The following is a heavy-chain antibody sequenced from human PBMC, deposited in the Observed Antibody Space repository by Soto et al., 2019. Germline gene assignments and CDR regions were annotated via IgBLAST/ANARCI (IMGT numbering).Heavy chain of an antibody. Sequence: SETLSLTCTFSYGSIINNIFYWGWIRQPPGKGLEWLGSISFIGATYHNPSLRSRVTISVDTSKNQFSLKLSSVTAADTAVYYRASAPSGTGEDIVPTNYFDYWGQGTLVTVSS. CDR3: ASAPSGTGEDIVPTNYFDY. V-gene: IGHV4-39*01. J-gene: IGHJ4*02. CDR1: YGSIINNIFY. D-gene: IGHD5-12*01. CDR2: ISFIGAT.